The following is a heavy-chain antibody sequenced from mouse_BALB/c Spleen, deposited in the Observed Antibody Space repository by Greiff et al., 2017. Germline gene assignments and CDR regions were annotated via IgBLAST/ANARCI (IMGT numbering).Heavy chain of an antibody. CDR3: ARKGYGNYAMDY. Sequence: VQLKQPGAELVKPGASVKLSCKASGYTFTSYWMHWVKQRPGQGLEWIGEIDPSDSYTNYNQKFKGKATLTVDKSSSTAYMQLSSLTSEDSAVYYCARKGYGNYAMDYWGQGTSVTVSS. J-gene: IGHJ4*01. CDR2: IDPSDSYT. CDR1: GYTFTSYW. V-gene: IGHV1-69*02. D-gene: IGHD2-10*02.